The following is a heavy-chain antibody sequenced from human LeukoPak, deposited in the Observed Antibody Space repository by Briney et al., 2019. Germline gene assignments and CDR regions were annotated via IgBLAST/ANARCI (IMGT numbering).Heavy chain of an antibody. V-gene: IGHV3-74*01. Sequence: GGSLRLSCAASGFTFSNYWMHWVRQAPGKGLVWVSRLNSDGSSTNYADSVKGRFTISRDNARNTVYLQMNSLRAEDTGVYYCARATAFQFMGTYISWGLGALVTVSS. CDR1: GFTFSNYW. CDR3: ARATAFQFMGTYIS. CDR2: LNSDGSST. J-gene: IGHJ5*02. D-gene: IGHD1-7*01.